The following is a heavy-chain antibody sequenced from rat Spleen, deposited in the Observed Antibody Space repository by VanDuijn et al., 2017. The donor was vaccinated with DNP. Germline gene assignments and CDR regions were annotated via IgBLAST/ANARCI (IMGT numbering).Heavy chain of an antibody. D-gene: IGHD1-4*01. CDR1: GFTFSNYA. V-gene: IGHV5-19*01. CDR2: ISYEGSST. Sequence: EVQLVDSGGGLVQPGRSLKLSCAASGFTFSNYAMHWIRQAPTKGLEWVASISYEGSSTYYGDSVKGRFTISRDNAEKTIYLQMNSLRSEDTATNYCAKGRPGDYAMDAWGQGTSVTVSS. J-gene: IGHJ4*01. CDR3: AKGRPGDYAMDA.